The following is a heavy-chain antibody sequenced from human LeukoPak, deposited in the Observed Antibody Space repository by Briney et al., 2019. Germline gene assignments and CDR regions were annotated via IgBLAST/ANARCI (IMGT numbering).Heavy chain of an antibody. CDR1: GFTFSSYA. CDR2: ISYDGSNK. Sequence: GGSLRLSCAASGFTFSSYAMHWVRQAPGKGLEWVAVISYDGSNKYYADSVKGRFTISRDNSKNTLYLQMNSLRAEDTAVYYCGRSIAAAGLDYWGQGTLVTVSS. V-gene: IGHV3-30-3*01. J-gene: IGHJ4*02. D-gene: IGHD6-13*01. CDR3: GRSIAAAGLDY.